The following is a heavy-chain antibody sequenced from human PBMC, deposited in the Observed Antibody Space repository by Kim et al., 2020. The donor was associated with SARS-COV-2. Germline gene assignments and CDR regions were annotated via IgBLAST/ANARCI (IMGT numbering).Heavy chain of an antibody. CDR2: INHSGST. CDR3: ARGGKLRWSSYYYYYGMDV. Sequence: SETLSLTCAVYGGSFSGYYWSWIRQPPGKGLEWIGEINHSGSTNYNPSLKSRVTISVDTSKNQFSLKLSSVTAADTAVYYCARGGKLRWSSYYYYYGMDVWGQGTTVTVSS. CDR1: GGSFSGYY. D-gene: IGHD4-17*01. V-gene: IGHV4-34*01. J-gene: IGHJ6*02.